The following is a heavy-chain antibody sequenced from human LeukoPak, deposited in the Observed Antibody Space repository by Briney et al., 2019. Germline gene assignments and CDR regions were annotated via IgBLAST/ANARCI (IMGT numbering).Heavy chain of an antibody. Sequence: SETLSLTCTVSGYSISSYYYWGWIRQTAGKGLEWIGSIYYSGSTYYNPSLKSRVTISVDTSKNQFSLKLSSVTAADTAVYYCATDSGSSDDYWGQGTLVTVSS. D-gene: IGHD1-26*01. J-gene: IGHJ4*02. CDR1: GYSISSYYY. CDR3: ATDSGSSDDY. CDR2: IYYSGST. V-gene: IGHV4-38-2*02.